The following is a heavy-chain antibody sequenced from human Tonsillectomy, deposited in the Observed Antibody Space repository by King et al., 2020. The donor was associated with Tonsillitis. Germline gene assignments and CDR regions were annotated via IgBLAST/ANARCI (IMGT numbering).Heavy chain of an antibody. D-gene: IGHD3-10*01. CDR1: GFTVSSNY. V-gene: IGHV3-66*01. CDR2: IYSGGDT. CDR3: AVESLPGIY. Sequence: VQLVESGGGLVQPGGSLRLSCAASGFTVSSNYMSWVRQAPGKGLEWVSIIYSGGDTYYPDSVQGSFTISRDNSKNTLYLQMNSLRAEDTAVYYCAVESLPGIYWGQGTLVTVSS. J-gene: IGHJ4*02.